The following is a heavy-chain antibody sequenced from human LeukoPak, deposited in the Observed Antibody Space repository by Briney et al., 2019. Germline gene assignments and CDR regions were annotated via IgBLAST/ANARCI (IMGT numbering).Heavy chain of an antibody. V-gene: IGHV4-4*07. CDR3: ARVRGATFHFDY. Sequence: SETLSLTCTVSGGSISSYYWSWIRQPAGKGLEWIGRFYSGGSTDYNPSLKSRVTMPVDTSKNQFSLKLSSVTAADTAVYYCARVRGATFHFDYWGQGTLVTVSS. CDR2: FYSGGST. J-gene: IGHJ4*02. D-gene: IGHD1-26*01. CDR1: GGSISSYY.